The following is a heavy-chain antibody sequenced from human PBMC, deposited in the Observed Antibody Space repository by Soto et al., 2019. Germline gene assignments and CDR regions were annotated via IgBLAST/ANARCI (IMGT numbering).Heavy chain of an antibody. D-gene: IGHD3-3*01. J-gene: IGHJ3*02. CDR2: INRDGSRT. CDR1: GFTFSSYW. Sequence: GGSLILSCAASGFTFSSYWMHWVRQAPGKGLVWVSRINRDGSRTSYADSVKGRFTISRDNAKKTMYLQMNSLRAEDPAVYYGARALRLPQYYDFWSGYYDAFDIWGQGTMVTVSS. CDR3: ARALRLPQYYDFWSGYYDAFDI. V-gene: IGHV3-74*01.